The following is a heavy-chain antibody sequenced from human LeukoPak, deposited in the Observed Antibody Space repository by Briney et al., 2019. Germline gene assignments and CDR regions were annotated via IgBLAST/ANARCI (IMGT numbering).Heavy chain of an antibody. CDR3: AKNGGPHGMDV. CDR1: GEPSGVTFNRYW. J-gene: IGHJ6*02. Sequence: QPGGSLRLSCVASGEPSGVTFNRYWMSWVRQAPGKGLDWVANMKEDGSAKNYVDSVKGRFTISRDNAKNSLYLQMNSLRAEDTAVYYCAKNGGPHGMDVWGQGTTITVSS. V-gene: IGHV3-7*02. CDR2: MKEDGSAK. D-gene: IGHD3-10*01.